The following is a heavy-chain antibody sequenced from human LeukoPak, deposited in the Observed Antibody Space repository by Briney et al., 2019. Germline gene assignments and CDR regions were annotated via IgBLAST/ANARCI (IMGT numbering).Heavy chain of an antibody. V-gene: IGHV3-21*01. CDR1: GFSFSSYN. D-gene: IGHD5-18*01. CDR3: ARDRTALVPDYMDV. J-gene: IGHJ6*03. CDR2: FISSSNYM. Sequence: PGGSLRLSCTASGFSFSSYNINWVRQAQGKGLEWVSSFISSSNYMYYADSVKGRFTISRDNAKNTLYLQINSLRAEDTAVYYCARDRTALVPDYMDVWGRGTTITVSS.